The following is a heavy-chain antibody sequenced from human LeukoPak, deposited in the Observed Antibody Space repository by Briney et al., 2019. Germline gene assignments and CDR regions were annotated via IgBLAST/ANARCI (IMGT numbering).Heavy chain of an antibody. CDR1: GFRFSDYW. J-gene: IGHJ4*02. V-gene: IGHV3-7*01. Sequence: PGGSLRLSCAASGFRFSDYWMTWVRQAPGQELECVANIKTDGSAKYYPDSVKGRFTVSRDNAKNSLYLQMNNMRVEDTAIYYCTKDSNHDSSGWGQGTLVTVSS. D-gene: IGHD3-22*01. CDR3: TKDSNHDSSG. CDR2: IKTDGSAK.